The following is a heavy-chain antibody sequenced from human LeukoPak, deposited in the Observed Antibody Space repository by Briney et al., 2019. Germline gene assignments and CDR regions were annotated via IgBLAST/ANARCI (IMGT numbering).Heavy chain of an antibody. CDR1: GYSISSGYY. CDR2: IYHSGST. D-gene: IGHD3-16*01. CDR3: ARGQSSVWGVNWFDP. V-gene: IGHV4-38-2*02. Sequence: SETLSPTCTVSGYSISSGYYWGWIRQPPGKGLEWIGSIYHSGSTYYNPSLKSRVTISVDTSKNQFSLKLSSVTAADTAVYYCARGQSSVWGVNWFDPWGQGTLVTVSS. J-gene: IGHJ5*02.